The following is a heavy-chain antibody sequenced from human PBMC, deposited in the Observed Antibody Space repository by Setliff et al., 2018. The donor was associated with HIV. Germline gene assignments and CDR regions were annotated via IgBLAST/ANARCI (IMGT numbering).Heavy chain of an antibody. Sequence: ASVKVSCKASGYSFTTYSLNWVRQVPGQGVEWMGWISSNTGNPTYAQDFTGRFVFSLDTSVNTAYLQISSLTAEDTAVYYCARDFLGDPDWSLDYWGQGTLVTVSS. CDR3: ARDFLGDPDWSLDY. J-gene: IGHJ4*02. V-gene: IGHV7-4-1*02. CDR1: GYSFTTYS. D-gene: IGHD3-9*01. CDR2: ISSNTGNP.